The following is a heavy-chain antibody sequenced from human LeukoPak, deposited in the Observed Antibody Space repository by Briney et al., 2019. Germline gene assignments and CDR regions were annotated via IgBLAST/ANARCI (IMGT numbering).Heavy chain of an antibody. CDR1: GGSISSSSYY. V-gene: IGHV4-39*01. CDR3: GRQVTTVTTGAFDI. J-gene: IGHJ3*02. Sequence: PSETLSLTCTVSGGSISSSSYYWGWIRQPPGKGLEWIGSIYYSGSTYYNPSLKSRVTISVDTSKNQFSLKLSSVTAADTAVYYCGRQVTTVTTGAFDIWGQGTMVTVSS. CDR2: IYYSGST. D-gene: IGHD4-17*01.